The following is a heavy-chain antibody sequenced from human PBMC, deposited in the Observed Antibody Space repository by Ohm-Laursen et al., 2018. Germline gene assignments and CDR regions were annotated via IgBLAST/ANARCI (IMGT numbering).Heavy chain of an antibody. CDR1: GFTFSDYY. CDR2: ISSSRSYI. Sequence: SLRLSCAASGFTFSDYYMSWIRQAPGKGLEWVSYISSSRSYIYYADSVKGRFTISRDNAKNSLYLQMNSLRAEDTAVYYCARDSNYDFWSGPSTGSGMDVWGRGTTVTVSS. D-gene: IGHD3-3*01. CDR3: ARDSNYDFWSGPSTGSGMDV. J-gene: IGHJ6*02. V-gene: IGHV3-11*06.